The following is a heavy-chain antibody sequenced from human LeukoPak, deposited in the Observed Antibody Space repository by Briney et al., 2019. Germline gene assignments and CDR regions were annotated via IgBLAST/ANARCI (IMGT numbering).Heavy chain of an antibody. CDR1: GYTFTSYG. CDR2: ISAYNGNT. D-gene: IGHD6-13*01. Sequence: ASVKVSCKASGYTFTSYGISWVRQAPRQGLEWMGWISAYNGNTNYAQKLQGRVTTTTDTSTSTAYMELRSLRSDDAAVYYCARALAAAGTGWFDPWGQGTLVTVSS. V-gene: IGHV1-18*01. CDR3: ARALAAAGTGWFDP. J-gene: IGHJ5*02.